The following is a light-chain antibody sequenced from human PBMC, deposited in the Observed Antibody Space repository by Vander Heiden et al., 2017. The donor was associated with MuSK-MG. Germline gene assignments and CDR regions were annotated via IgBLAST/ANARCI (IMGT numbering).Light chain of an antibody. CDR3: QQDDDLPYT. Sequence: DIQMTQSPSSLSASVGDRISITCQASQDISNYLNWHQQKPGKAPKLLIYDASNLETGVPSRFNGSGSGTDFTFTISSLQPEDVATYWCQQDDDLPYTFGQGTKLEIK. V-gene: IGKV1-33*01. CDR1: QDISNY. CDR2: DAS. J-gene: IGKJ2*01.